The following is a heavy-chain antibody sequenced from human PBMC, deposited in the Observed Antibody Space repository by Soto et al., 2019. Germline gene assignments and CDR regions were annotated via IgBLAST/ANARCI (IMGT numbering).Heavy chain of an antibody. V-gene: IGHV6-1*01. D-gene: IGHD2-2*02. CDR1: GDSVSSNSAT. CDR3: AAYTPSSAY. CDR2: TYYRSTWNN. J-gene: IGHJ4*02. Sequence: SQPLSLTCDISGDSVSSNSATWNWIRQSPSRGLEWLGRTYYRSTWNNDYAGSVKSRITINADTTNNQFSLHLNSVTPEDTAVYYCAAYTPSSAYWGKGALVTVSS.